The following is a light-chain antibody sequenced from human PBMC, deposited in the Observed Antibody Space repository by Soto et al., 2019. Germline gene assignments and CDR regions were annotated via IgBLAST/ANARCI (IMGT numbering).Light chain of an antibody. V-gene: IGKV3-15*01. J-gene: IGKJ1*01. CDR3: QQYNNWPQGT. Sequence: EIVMTQSPATVSVSPGERATLSCRASQSVSSNLAWYQQKPGQAPRLLIYGASTRATGIPARFSGSGSGTELTLTITTLQSEDFAVYHCQQYNNWPQGTFGQGTKVEIK. CDR2: GAS. CDR1: QSVSSN.